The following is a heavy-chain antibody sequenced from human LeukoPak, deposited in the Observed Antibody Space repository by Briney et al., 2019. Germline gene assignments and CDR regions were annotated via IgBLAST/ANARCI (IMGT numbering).Heavy chain of an antibody. CDR3: AREVGGFDY. Sequence: GGSLRLACATSGFTVSRYWMSWVRQAPGKGLEWVANIKQDGSEKYYVDSVKGRFTISRDNAKNSLYLQMNSLRAEDTAVYYCAREVGGFDYWGQGTLVTVSS. CDR2: IKQDGSEK. V-gene: IGHV3-7*01. CDR1: GFTVSRYW. D-gene: IGHD2-2*01. J-gene: IGHJ4*02.